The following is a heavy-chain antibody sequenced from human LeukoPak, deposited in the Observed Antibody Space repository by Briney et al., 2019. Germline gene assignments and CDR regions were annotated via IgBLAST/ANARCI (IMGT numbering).Heavy chain of an antibody. V-gene: IGHV4-59*11. CDR3: ARSVVVPAAAYFDY. J-gene: IGHJ4*02. CDR2: IYYSGST. D-gene: IGHD2-2*01. CDR1: GGSISSHY. Sequence: PSETLSLTCTVSGGSISSHYWSWIRQPPGKGLEWIGYIYYSGSTNYNPSLKSRVTISVDTSKNQFSLKLSSVTAADTAVYYCARSVVVPAAAYFDYWGQGTLVTVSS.